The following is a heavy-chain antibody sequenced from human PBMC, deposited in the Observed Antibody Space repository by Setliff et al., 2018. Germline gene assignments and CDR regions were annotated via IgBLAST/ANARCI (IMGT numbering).Heavy chain of an antibody. Sequence: PGGSLRLSCSASGFTFSAYTMHWVRQAPGKGLEFVSTISNDGSSTYYADSPKGRFTISRDNSKNTLYLQMSSLRAEDTAVYYCVKTQWDKWIRGAVEIWCQGTVVTVS. CDR1: GFTFSAYT. CDR2: ISNDGSST. CDR3: VKTQWDKWIRGAVEI. V-gene: IGHV3-64D*09. J-gene: IGHJ3*02. D-gene: IGHD3-10*01.